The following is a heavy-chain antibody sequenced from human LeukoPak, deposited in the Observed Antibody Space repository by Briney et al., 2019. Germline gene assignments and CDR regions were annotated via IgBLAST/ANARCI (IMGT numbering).Heavy chain of an antibody. CDR2: IKSKTDGGTT. CDR3: TTDLRVSRRDTLNPLIDS. Sequence: SGGSLRLSCEASGFILSTAWMTWVRQAPGKGLEWVGRIKSKTDGGTTDYAAPVKDRFTILRDDSKNTLYLQMNSLKIEDTAVYYCTTDLRVSRRDTLNPLIDSWGQGTLVTVSS. V-gene: IGHV3-15*01. CDR1: GFILSTAW. J-gene: IGHJ4*02.